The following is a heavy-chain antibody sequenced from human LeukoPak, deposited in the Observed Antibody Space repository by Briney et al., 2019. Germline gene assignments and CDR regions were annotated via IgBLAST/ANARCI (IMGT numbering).Heavy chain of an antibody. Sequence: SETLSLTCAVSGYSISSGYYWGWIRQPPGKGLEWIGSIYHSGSTYYNPSLKSRVTISVDTSKNQFSLKLSSVTAADTAVYYCARDGIYSYGYSLFDYWGREPWSPSPQ. D-gene: IGHD5-18*01. CDR2: IYHSGST. CDR3: ARDGIYSYGYSLFDY. J-gene: IGHJ4*02. V-gene: IGHV4-38-2*02. CDR1: GYSISSGYY.